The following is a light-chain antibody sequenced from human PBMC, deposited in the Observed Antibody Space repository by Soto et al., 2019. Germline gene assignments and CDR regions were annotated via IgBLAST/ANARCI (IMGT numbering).Light chain of an antibody. CDR3: TSNTSSDTYV. CDR2: DVS. J-gene: IGLJ1*01. Sequence: QSVLTQPASVSGSPGQSITISCTGTSSDVGGYNYVSWYQQRPGKVPRLMIYDVSNRPSGVSNRFSGSESGNTASLTISGLQAEDEADYYCTSNTSSDTYVFGTGTKVTVL. V-gene: IGLV2-14*01. CDR1: SSDVGGYNY.